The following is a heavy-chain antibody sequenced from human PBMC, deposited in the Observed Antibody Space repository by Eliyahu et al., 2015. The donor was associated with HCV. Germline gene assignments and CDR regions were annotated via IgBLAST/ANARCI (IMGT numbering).Heavy chain of an antibody. CDR1: GGPISSGXW. Sequence: QVQLQESGPGLVKPSGXLSLTCAVXGGPISSGXWWSWVRQPPGKGLEWIGEIYHSGSTNYNPSLKSRVTISVDKSKNQFSLKLSSVTAADTAVYYCARDRADYYDSSGTLDYWGQGTLVTVSS. J-gene: IGHJ4*02. CDR3: ARDRADYYDSSGTLDY. CDR2: IYHSGST. D-gene: IGHD3-22*01. V-gene: IGHV4-4*02.